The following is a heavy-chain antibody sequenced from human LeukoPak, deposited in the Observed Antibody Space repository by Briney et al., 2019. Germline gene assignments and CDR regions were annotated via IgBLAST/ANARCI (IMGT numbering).Heavy chain of an antibody. D-gene: IGHD3-10*01. J-gene: IGHJ6*02. CDR3: ARPVWFGELTPMDV. V-gene: IGHV1-18*01. CDR1: GYTFTSYG. CDR2: ISAYNGNT. Sequence: GASVKVSCKASGYTFTSYGISWVRQAPGQGLEWMGWISAYNGNTNYAQKLQGRVAMTTDTSTSTACMELRSLRSDDTAVYYCARPVWFGELTPMDVWGQGTTVTVSS.